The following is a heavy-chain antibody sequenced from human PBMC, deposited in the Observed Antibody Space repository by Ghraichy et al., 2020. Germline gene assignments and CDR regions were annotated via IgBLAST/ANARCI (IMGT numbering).Heavy chain of an antibody. Sequence: ESLNISCAASGFTFSSYAMSWVRQAPGKGLEWVSAISGSGGSTYYADSVKGRFTISRDNSKNTLYLQMNSLRAEDTAVYYCAKGVNVVVTAISDYWGQGTLVTVSS. CDR3: AKGVNVVVTAISDY. D-gene: IGHD2-21*02. CDR1: GFTFSSYA. J-gene: IGHJ4*02. V-gene: IGHV3-23*01. CDR2: ISGSGGST.